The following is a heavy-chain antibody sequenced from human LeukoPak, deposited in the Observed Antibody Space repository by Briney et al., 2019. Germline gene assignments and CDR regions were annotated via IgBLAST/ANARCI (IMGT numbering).Heavy chain of an antibody. CDR1: GDSIGSGGYY. CDR3: ASLGLLTYYFDY. Sequence: SETLSLTCIVSGDSIGSGGYYWGWVRQPPGKGLEWLGRIYYSGSTDYNPALKSRVTISVDKSKNQFSLKLSSVTAADTAVYYCASLGLLTYYFDYWGQGTLVTVSS. V-gene: IGHV4-39*07. J-gene: IGHJ4*02. D-gene: IGHD2-21*01. CDR2: IYYSGST.